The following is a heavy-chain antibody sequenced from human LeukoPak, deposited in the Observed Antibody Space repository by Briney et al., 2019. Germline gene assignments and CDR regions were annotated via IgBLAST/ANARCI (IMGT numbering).Heavy chain of an antibody. J-gene: IGHJ4*02. CDR1: GGSIMTTNW. Sequence: SETLSLTCDVSGGSIMTTNWWSWVRQPPNKGLEWIGEVHLSGATNYNPSLESRVTMSIDTSKNHLSLELTSVTAADTAMYYCTRESGAFSPFGFWGQGTLVTVSS. CDR2: VHLSGAT. V-gene: IGHV4-4*02. D-gene: IGHD1-26*01. CDR3: TRESGAFSPFGF.